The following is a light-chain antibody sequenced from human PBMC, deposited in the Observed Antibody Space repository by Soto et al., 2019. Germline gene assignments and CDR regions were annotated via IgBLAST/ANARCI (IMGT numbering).Light chain of an antibody. J-gene: IGKJ1*01. CDR3: QQTYSSPPGA. CDR2: TAS. V-gene: IGKV1-39*01. Sequence: DIQMTQCPSALLACVGDRVTITCRASQDIAPFLNWYQQKPGKAPKVXXYTASSLQSGAPSRFSGSGSGTDLTLSIGRLQTEDFATYYCQQTYSSPPGAFGQGTKVDIK. CDR1: QDIAPF.